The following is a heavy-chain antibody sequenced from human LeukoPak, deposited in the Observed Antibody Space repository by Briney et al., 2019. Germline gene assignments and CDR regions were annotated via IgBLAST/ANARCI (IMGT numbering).Heavy chain of an antibody. J-gene: IGHJ4*02. Sequence: PSETLSLTCAVYGGSFSGYYWSWIRQPPGKGLEWIGEINHSGSTNYNPSLKSRVTISVDTSKNQFSLKLSSVTAADTAVYYCATRMTTVTPPDYWGQGTLVTISS. CDR2: INHSGST. D-gene: IGHD4-11*01. V-gene: IGHV4-34*01. CDR3: ATRMTTVTPPDY. CDR1: GGSFSGYY.